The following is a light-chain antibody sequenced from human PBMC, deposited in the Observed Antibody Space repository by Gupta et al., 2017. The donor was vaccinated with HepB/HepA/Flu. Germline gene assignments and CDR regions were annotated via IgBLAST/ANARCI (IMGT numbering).Light chain of an antibody. CDR1: QSISSW. CDR3: QQYNSYSAWT. CDR2: KAS. V-gene: IGKV1-5*03. J-gene: IGKJ1*01. Sequence: DIQMTQSPSTLSASVADRVTITCRASQSISSWLAWYQQKPGKAPTLLIYKASSLESGVPSRFSGSGSGTEFTLTISSRQPDDFATYYCQQYNSYSAWTFGQGTKVEIK.